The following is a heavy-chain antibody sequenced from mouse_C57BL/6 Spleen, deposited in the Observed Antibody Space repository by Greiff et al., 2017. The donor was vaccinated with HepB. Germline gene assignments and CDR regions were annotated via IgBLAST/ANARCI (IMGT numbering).Heavy chain of an antibody. Sequence: EVKVVESGGGLVQPKGSLKLSCAASGFSFNTYAMNWVRQAPGKGLEWVARIRSKSNNYATYYADSVKDRFTISRDDSESMLYLQMNNLKTEDTAMYYCVRQGGDYSWFAYWGQGTLVTVSA. CDR2: IRSKSNNYAT. CDR1: GFSFNTYA. D-gene: IGHD2-4*01. J-gene: IGHJ3*01. V-gene: IGHV10-1*01. CDR3: VRQGGDYSWFAY.